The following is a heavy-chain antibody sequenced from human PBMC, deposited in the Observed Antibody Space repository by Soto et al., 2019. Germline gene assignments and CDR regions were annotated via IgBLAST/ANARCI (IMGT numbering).Heavy chain of an antibody. CDR3: ARAKYSGSFNPMAA. CDR2: IDTDNGNT. D-gene: IGHD1-26*01. J-gene: IGHJ4*02. CDR1: GYTLTTYA. V-gene: IGHV1-3*04. Sequence: GDSVQVSCKASGYTLTTYAMHWVRQAPGQRPEWMGWIDTDNGNTKYSQKLEGRVRITRDTPASTAYMELSSLRSEDTAVYYCARAKYSGSFNPMAAWAQGTLVTVYS.